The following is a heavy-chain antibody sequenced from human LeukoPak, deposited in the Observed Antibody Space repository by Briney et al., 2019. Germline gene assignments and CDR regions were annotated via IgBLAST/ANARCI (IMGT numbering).Heavy chain of an antibody. CDR2: IYHSGST. CDR1: GGSISSYY. D-gene: IGHD6-6*01. V-gene: IGHV4-59*08. Sequence: SETLSLTCTVSGGSISSYYWSWIRQPPGKGLEWIGYIYHSGSTNYNPSLKSRVTISVDTSKNQFSLKLSSVTAADTAVYYCARHNSPEYSSSSPFDYWGQGTLVTVSS. J-gene: IGHJ4*02. CDR3: ARHNSPEYSSSSPFDY.